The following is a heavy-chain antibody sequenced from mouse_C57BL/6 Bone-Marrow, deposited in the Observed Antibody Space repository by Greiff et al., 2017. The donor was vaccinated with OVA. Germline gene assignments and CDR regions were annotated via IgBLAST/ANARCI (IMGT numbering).Heavy chain of an antibody. CDR3: ARGGSKAY. CDR1: GYAFSSSW. D-gene: IGHD1-1*01. V-gene: IGHV1-82*01. Sequence: VQLQESGPELVKPGASVKISCKASGYAFSSSWMNWVKQRPGKGLEWIGRIYPGDGDTNYNGKFKGKATLTADKSSSTAYMQLSSLTSEDSAVYFCARGGSKAYWGQGTLVTVSA. J-gene: IGHJ3*01. CDR2: IYPGDGDT.